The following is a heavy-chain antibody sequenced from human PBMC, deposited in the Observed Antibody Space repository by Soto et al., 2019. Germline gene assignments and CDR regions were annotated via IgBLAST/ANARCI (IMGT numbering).Heavy chain of an antibody. CDR3: ARELPTSSGYYYGVFDY. CDR2: IYYSGST. V-gene: IGHV4-30-4*01. Sequence: SETLSLTCTVSGGSISSGDYYWSWIRQPPGKGLEWIGYIYYSGSTYYNPSLKSRVTISVDTSKNQFSLKLSSVTAADTAVYYCARELPTSSGYYYGVFDYWGQGTLVTVSS. CDR1: GGSISSGDYY. J-gene: IGHJ4*02. D-gene: IGHD3-22*01.